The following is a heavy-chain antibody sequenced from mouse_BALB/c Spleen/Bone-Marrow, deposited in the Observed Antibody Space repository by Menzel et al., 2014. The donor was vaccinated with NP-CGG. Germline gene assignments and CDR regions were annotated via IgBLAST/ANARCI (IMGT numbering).Heavy chain of an antibody. Sequence: EVKLVESGPSLVKPSQTLSLTCSVTGGSITSGYWNWIRKFPGNKLEYMGYISYSGSTYYNPSLKSRISITRDTSKNQYYLQSNSVTTEDTATYYCASPLITTVVAPFAYWGQGTLVTVSA. D-gene: IGHD1-1*01. CDR2: ISYSGST. CDR1: GGSITSGY. J-gene: IGHJ3*01. V-gene: IGHV3-8*02. CDR3: ASPLITTVVAPFAY.